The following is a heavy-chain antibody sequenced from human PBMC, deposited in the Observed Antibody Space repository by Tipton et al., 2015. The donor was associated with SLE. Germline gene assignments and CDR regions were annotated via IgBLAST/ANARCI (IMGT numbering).Heavy chain of an antibody. CDR3: ARRGLDVDTDTWGMDV. Sequence: SLRLSCSASGFTFSSYSMNWVRQAPGKGLEWVSSISSSSSYIYYADSVKGRFTISRDNDKNSLYLQMNSLRAEDTAVYYCARRGLDVDTDTWGMDVWGQGTTVTVSS. D-gene: IGHD5-18*01. J-gene: IGHJ6*02. CDR2: ISSSSSYI. CDR1: GFTFSSYS. V-gene: IGHV3-21*01.